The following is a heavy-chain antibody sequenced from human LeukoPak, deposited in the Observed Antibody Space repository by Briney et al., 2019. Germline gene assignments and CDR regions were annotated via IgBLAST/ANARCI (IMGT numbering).Heavy chain of an antibody. Sequence: SETLSLTCTVSGGSVRSGSYYWSWSRQPPGKGLEWIGYIYYSGSTNYNPSLKSRVTISVDTSKNQFSLKLSSVTAADTAVYYCARDRGGDYGDYEVYYYGMDVWGKGTTVTVSS. J-gene: IGHJ6*04. V-gene: IGHV4-61*01. CDR2: IYYSGST. CDR3: ARDRGGDYGDYEVYYYGMDV. D-gene: IGHD4-17*01. CDR1: GGSVRSGSYY.